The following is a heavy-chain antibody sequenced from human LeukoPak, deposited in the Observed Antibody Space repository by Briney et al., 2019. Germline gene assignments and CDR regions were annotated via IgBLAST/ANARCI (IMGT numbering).Heavy chain of an antibody. CDR1: GGSIGSGDYY. D-gene: IGHD6-13*01. CDR3: AREYLAAAGAYYYYYYMDV. J-gene: IGHJ6*03. CDR2: IYHSGRK. Sequence: PSETLSLTCTLSGGSIGSGDYYWSWIRQPPGKGLEWIGYIYHSGRKHFNPSVKSRVTISLDASKSQFFLNLGSVTAADTAVYYCAREYLAAAGAYYYYYYMDVWGKGTTVTVSS. V-gene: IGHV4-30-4*01.